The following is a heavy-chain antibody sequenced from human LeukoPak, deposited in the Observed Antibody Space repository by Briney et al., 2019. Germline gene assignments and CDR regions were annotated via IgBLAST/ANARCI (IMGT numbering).Heavy chain of an antibody. J-gene: IGHJ2*01. Sequence: ASVKVSCKAPGGTFGSYGISRVRQAPGQGLEWMGGIIPIFGTAHYAQKFQGRLTITADESTSTVYMEMSSLRSEDTAMYYCAKEGDTALVTGYFDLWGRGALVTVSA. CDR1: GGTFGSYG. CDR3: AKEGDTALVTGYFDL. V-gene: IGHV1-69*13. D-gene: IGHD5-18*01. CDR2: IIPIFGTA.